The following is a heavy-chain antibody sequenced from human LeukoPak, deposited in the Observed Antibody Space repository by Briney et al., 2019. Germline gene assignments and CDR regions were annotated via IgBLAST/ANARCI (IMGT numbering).Heavy chain of an antibody. J-gene: IGHJ3*02. CDR3: AKVLPIVGATRGALDI. D-gene: IGHD1-26*01. Sequence: PGGSLRLSCVASGFTVSSNYMRWVRQAPGKGLEWVAVIYSGGSTDYAASVKGRFTIYRDNSKNTLYLKMNTLRAEDTDVYYCAKVLPIVGATRGALDIWGQGTMVTVSS. CDR2: IYSGGST. CDR1: GFTVSSNY. V-gene: IGHV3-53*01.